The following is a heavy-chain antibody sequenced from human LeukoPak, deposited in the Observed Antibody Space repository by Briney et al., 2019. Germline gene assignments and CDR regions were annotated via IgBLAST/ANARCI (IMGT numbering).Heavy chain of an antibody. V-gene: IGHV1-46*01. CDR1: GYTFTSYY. Sequence: ASVKVSCKASGYTFTSYYMHWVRQAPGQGLEWMGIINPSGGSTSYAQKFQGRVTMTRDMSTSTVYMELSSLRSEDTAVYYCARDSAMVNSDYYYYMDVWGKGTTVTVSS. CDR2: INPSGGST. D-gene: IGHD5-18*01. CDR3: ARDSAMVNSDYYYYMDV. J-gene: IGHJ6*03.